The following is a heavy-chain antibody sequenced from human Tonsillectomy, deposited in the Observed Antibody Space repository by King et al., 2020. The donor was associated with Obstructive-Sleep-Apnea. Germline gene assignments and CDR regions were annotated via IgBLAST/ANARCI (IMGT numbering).Heavy chain of an antibody. J-gene: IGHJ4*02. D-gene: IGHD6-19*01. V-gene: IGHV3-23*04. CDR2: IRGSGTNT. CDR3: AKRYSSGWNVFDY. Sequence: VQLVESGGDLVQPGGSLRLSCAASGFTFSSYAMNWVRQAPGKGLEWVSMIRGSGTNTYYADSVKGRFTLSRDNSKNTVYLQMNSLRADDTAVYYCAKRYSSGWNVFDYWGQGSLVTVSS. CDR1: GFTFSSYA.